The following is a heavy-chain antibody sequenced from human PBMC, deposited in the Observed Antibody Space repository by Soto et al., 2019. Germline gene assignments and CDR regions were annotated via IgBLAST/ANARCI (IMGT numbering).Heavy chain of an antibody. D-gene: IGHD3-3*01. Sequence: PGGSLSLSCAASGFNFSSYWLCCVRQVPGKGLERVANINHDGSEKYYVDSVKGRFTISRDNAKNSLYLQMNSLRAEDTAVYYCARGSIFPHTGVTPVDYWGQGTLVTVSS. CDR3: ARGSIFPHTGVTPVDY. CDR1: GFNFSSYW. J-gene: IGHJ4*02. CDR2: INHDGSEK. V-gene: IGHV3-7*03.